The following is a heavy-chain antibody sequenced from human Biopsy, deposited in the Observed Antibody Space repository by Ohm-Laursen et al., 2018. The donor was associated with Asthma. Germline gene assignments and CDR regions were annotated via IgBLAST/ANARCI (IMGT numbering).Heavy chain of an antibody. CDR2: VYWTGST. V-gene: IGHV4-59*01. J-gene: IGHJ4*02. D-gene: IGHD2-2*01. CDR3: ATLRVYCRGANCFFFNY. CDR1: GGSISSFY. Sequence: SETLSLTCSVYGGSISSFYWSWIRQSPEKGLEWMGYVYWTGSTNYNPSLKSRITTSVDTSKNRMFLELTSVTVADTAVYYCATLRVYCRGANCFFFNYWGQGTLVTVSS.